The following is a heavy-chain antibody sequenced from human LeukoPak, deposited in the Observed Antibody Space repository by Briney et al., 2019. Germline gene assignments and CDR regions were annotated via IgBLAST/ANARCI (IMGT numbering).Heavy chain of an antibody. CDR1: GFTFSTYT. CDR3: ARGPSGSGWYSAY. Sequence: PGGSLRLSCAASGFTFSTYTMNWVRQAPGRGLEWVSSMSSSSGHIYYADSVKGRFTISRDNAKNSLYLRMDSLRAEDTAVYYCARGPSGSGWYSAYWGQGTLVTVSS. J-gene: IGHJ4*02. D-gene: IGHD6-19*01. V-gene: IGHV3-21*01. CDR2: MSSSSGHI.